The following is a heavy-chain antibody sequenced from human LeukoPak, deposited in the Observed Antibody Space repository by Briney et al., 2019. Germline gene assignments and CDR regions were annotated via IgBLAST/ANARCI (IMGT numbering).Heavy chain of an antibody. CDR1: GYTFTSYA. V-gene: IGHV1-18*01. D-gene: IGHD3-22*01. CDR2: ISAYNGNT. Sequence: ASLKVSCKASGYTFTSYAISWVRQAPGQGLEWMGRISAYNGNTNYVHKLKGRVTMTTDKSKNTAYMQLNSLRSDDTAVYYCARVDYYDSSDYPNDFWGQGTLVTVSS. CDR3: ARVDYYDSSDYPNDF. J-gene: IGHJ4*02.